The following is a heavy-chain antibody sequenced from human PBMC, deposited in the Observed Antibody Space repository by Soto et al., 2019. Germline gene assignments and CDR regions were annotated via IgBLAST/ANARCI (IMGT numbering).Heavy chain of an antibody. CDR1: GGSISSGGYS. J-gene: IGHJ5*02. Sequence: SETLSLTCAVSGGSISSGGYSWSWIRQPPGKGLEWIGYIYHSGSTYYNPSLKSRVTISVDRSKNQFSLKLSSVTAADTAVYYCARARYCSSTSCYTPASWFGPWGQGTLVTVSS. CDR3: ARARYCSSTSCYTPASWFGP. D-gene: IGHD2-2*02. CDR2: IYHSGST. V-gene: IGHV4-30-2*01.